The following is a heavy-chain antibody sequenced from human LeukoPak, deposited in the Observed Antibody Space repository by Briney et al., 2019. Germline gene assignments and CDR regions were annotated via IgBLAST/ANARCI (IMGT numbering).Heavy chain of an antibody. D-gene: IGHD5-12*01. V-gene: IGHV1-2*02. J-gene: IGHJ4*02. CDR1: GYTVTGYY. Sequence: ASVKLSCEASGYTVTGYYMHWVRQAPGQGLEWMGWINPNSGGTNYAQKYQGRVTMPSDTSISTAYMELSRLRSDDTAVYYCARDPGEGYSGDYWGQGTLVTVSS. CDR2: INPNSGGT. CDR3: ARDPGEGYSGDY.